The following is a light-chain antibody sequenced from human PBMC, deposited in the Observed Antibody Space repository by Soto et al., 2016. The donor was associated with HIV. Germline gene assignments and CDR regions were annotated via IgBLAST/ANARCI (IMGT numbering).Light chain of an antibody. V-gene: IGLV3-21*03. CDR3: QVWDASSDQVV. Sequence: SYVLTQPPSVSVAPGRMARITCGGNNIGGKSVHWYQQKPGQAPLVVVNDNSDRPSGIPERFSGSNSENTATLTINRIEAGDEADYYCQVWDASSDQVVFGGGTKLTV. J-gene: IGLJ2*01. CDR1: NIGGKS. CDR2: DNS.